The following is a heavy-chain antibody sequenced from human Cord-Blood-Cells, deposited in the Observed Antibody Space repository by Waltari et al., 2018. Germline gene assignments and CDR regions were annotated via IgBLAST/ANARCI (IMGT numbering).Heavy chain of an antibody. Sequence: QVQLVQSGAEVKKPGASVKVSCKASGYTFTSYEINWVRQATGQGREWMGWMNPNSGNTGYAQKFQGRVTMTRNTSISTAYMELSSLRSEDTAVYYCAHITGDPIWGDAFDIWGQGTMVTVSS. D-gene: IGHD7-27*01. V-gene: IGHV1-8*01. J-gene: IGHJ3*02. CDR1: GYTFTSYE. CDR2: MNPNSGNT. CDR3: AHITGDPIWGDAFDI.